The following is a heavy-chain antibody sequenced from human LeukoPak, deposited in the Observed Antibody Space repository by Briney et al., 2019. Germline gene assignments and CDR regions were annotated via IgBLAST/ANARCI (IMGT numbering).Heavy chain of an antibody. CDR1: GFTFSSYG. J-gene: IGHJ3*02. D-gene: IGHD1-26*01. Sequence: PGGSLRLSCAASGFTFSSYGMHWVRQAPGKGLEWVAVISYDGSNKYYADSVKGRFTISRDNYKNTLYLQMNSLRDEDPAVYYCAKAIGAPGGWVFDIWGPGTMVTVFS. CDR2: ISYDGSNK. V-gene: IGHV3-30*18. CDR3: AKAIGAPGGWVFDI.